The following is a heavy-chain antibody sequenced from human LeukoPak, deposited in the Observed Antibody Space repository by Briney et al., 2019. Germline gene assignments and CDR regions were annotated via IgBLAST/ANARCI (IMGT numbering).Heavy chain of an antibody. J-gene: IGHJ4*02. CDR1: GYTFTGYY. CDR2: INPNSGGT. D-gene: IGHD4-17*01. V-gene: IGHV1-2*02. CDR3: ARTHFGDLYPFDY. Sequence: ASVKVSCKASGYTFTGYYMHWVRQAPGQGLEWMGWINPNSGGTNYAQKFQGRVTMTTDTSTNTAYMELRSLRSDDTAVYYCARTHFGDLYPFDYWGQGTLVTVSS.